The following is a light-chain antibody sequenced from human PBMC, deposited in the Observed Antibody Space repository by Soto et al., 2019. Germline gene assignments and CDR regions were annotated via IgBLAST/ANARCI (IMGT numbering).Light chain of an antibody. V-gene: IGLV2-14*01. J-gene: IGLJ1*01. Sequence: QSVLTQPASVSGSPGQSITISCTGTSGDVGGYNYVSWYQQHPGKAPKLMIYEVSNRPSGVSNRFSGSKSGNTASLTISGLQAEDEAHYYCSSYTSSSTLNFVFGTGTKV. CDR2: EVS. CDR3: SSYTSSSTLNFV. CDR1: SGDVGGYNY.